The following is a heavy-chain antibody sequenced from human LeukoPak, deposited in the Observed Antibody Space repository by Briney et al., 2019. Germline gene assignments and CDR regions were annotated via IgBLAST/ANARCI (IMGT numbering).Heavy chain of an antibody. CDR3: AKDGPYGSGTFLGAFDI. V-gene: IGHV3-9*01. D-gene: IGHD3-10*01. J-gene: IGHJ3*02. CDR2: ISWNSGSI. CDR1: GFTFDDYA. Sequence: GRSLRLSCAASGFTFDDYAMHWVRQAPGKGLEWVSGISWNSGSIGYADSVKGRFTISRDNAKNSLYLQMNSLRAEDTALYYCAKDGPYGSGTFLGAFDIWGQGTMVTVSS.